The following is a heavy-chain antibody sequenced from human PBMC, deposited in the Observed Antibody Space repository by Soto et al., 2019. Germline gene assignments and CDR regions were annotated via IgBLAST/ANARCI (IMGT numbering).Heavy chain of an antibody. CDR1: GYTFTSYA. CDR3: ARGGIYFFVSGMDV. J-gene: IGHJ6*02. D-gene: IGHD1-26*01. CDR2: INAGNGNT. V-gene: IGHV1-3*01. Sequence: QVQLVQSGAEVKKPGASVKVSCKASGYTFTSYAMHWVRQAPGQRLEWMGWINAGNGNTKYSQKFQGRVTITRDTSASTAYMGLSSLRSEDSALCHCARGGIYFFVSGMDVWGQGTTVTVSS.